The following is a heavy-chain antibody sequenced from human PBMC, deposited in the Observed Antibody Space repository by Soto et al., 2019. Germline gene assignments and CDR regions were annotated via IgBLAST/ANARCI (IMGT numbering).Heavy chain of an antibody. D-gene: IGHD1-1*01. CDR1: GFTFSNYC. V-gene: IGHV3-74*01. J-gene: IGHJ4*02. CDR3: VRGTSAWRGMDY. Sequence: PGGSLRLSCAVSGFTFSNYCIHWVRQAPETGLVWVSRICLDGGGTDYADSVKGRFTISRDDAENTLHLQMNSLRGEDTAIYYCVRGTSAWRGMDYWGQGTLVTVSS. CDR2: ICLDGGGT.